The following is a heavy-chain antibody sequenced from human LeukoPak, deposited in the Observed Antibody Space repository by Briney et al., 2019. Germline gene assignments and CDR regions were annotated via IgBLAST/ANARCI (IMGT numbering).Heavy chain of an antibody. J-gene: IGHJ5*02. Sequence: GGSLRLSCAASGFTFSTYGMHWVRLAPDKGLEWVAVTWYDGSHESYADSVRGRFTISRDNSKNTLYLQMNSLRAEDTAVYYCARDLHPFITSPLSFDPWGQGTLVTVSS. CDR1: GFTFSTYG. CDR3: ARDLHPFITSPLSFDP. CDR2: TWYDGSHE. V-gene: IGHV3-33*01. D-gene: IGHD3-3*01.